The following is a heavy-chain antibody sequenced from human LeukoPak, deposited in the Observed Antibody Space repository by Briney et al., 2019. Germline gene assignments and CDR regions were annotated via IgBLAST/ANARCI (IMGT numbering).Heavy chain of an antibody. CDR1: GYTFTGYY. Sequence: ASVKVSCKASGYTFTGYYMNWVRQAPGQGLEWMGWMNPNSGNTGYAQKFQGRVTMTRNTSISTAYMGLSSLRSEDTAVYYCARGGFTYGYYFDYWGQGTLVTVSS. D-gene: IGHD4-17*01. CDR2: MNPNSGNT. CDR3: ARGGFTYGYYFDY. V-gene: IGHV1-8*01. J-gene: IGHJ4*02.